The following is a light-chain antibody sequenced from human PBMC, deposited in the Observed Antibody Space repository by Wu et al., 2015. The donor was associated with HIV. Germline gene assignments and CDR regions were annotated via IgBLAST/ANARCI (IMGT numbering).Light chain of an antibody. CDR1: QSVSSY. CDR2: DAS. V-gene: IGKV3-11*01. J-gene: IGKJ4*01. Sequence: ESVLTQSPDTLSLSPGERATLSCRASQSVSSYLAWYQQKPGQAPRLLIYDASNRATGIPARFSGSGSGTDFTLTISSLEPEDFAVYYCQQRSNWPRALTFGGGTKVEIK. CDR3: QQRSNWPRALT.